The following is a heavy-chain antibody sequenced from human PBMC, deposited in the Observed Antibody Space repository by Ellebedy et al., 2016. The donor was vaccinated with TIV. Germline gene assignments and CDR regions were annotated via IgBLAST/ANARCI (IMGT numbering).Heavy chain of an antibody. J-gene: IGHJ4*02. CDR2: IVGSGGSR. V-gene: IGHV3-23*01. CDR1: GFSFSSYA. CDR3: ARGPRGLVREGIDC. Sequence: PGGSLRLSCAASGFSFSSYAMSWVRQAPGKGLEWVSGIVGSGGSRYADSVKGRFTISRDNSKSTLDLQMSSLRAEDTAVYYCARGPRGLVREGIDCWGQGALVTVSS. D-gene: IGHD6-19*01.